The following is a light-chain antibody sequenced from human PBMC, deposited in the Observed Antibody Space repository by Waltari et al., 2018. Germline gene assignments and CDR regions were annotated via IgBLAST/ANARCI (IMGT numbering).Light chain of an antibody. CDR2: EVS. CDR1: SSDVGAYNS. Sequence: QSALTQPASVSGSPGPSLTISCSGYSSDVGAYNSVSWYPPHPGKAPKLIISEVSNRPSGVSNRFSGSKSGNTASLTISGLQAEDEADYYCSSFTTTNSWLFGGGTKVTVL. J-gene: IGLJ3*02. V-gene: IGLV2-14*01. CDR3: SSFTTTNSWL.